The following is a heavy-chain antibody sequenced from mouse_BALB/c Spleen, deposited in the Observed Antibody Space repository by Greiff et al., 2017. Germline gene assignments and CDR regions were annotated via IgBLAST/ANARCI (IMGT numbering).Heavy chain of an antibody. CDR2: INPSSGYT. CDR3: ARYYYGSSYLYYFDY. CDR1: GYTFTSYT. J-gene: IGHJ2*01. V-gene: IGHV1-4*01. Sequence: VQLQQSGAELARPGASVKMSCKASGYTFTSYTMHWVKQRPGQGLEWIGYINPSSGYTNYNQKFKDKATLTADKSSSTAYMQLSSLTSEDSAVYYCARYYYGSSYLYYFDYWGQGTTLTVSS. D-gene: IGHD1-1*01.